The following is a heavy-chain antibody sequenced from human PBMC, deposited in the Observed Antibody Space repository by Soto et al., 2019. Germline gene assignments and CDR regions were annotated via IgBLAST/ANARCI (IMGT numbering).Heavy chain of an antibody. Sequence: QVQLVQSGAEVKKPGSSVKVSCKASGGTFSSYTISWVRQAPGQGLEWMGRIMPILGLANYAQKFQGRVTITADKSTGTAYMELRSLRSEDTAVYYCANPPRYWGQGTLVTVSS. V-gene: IGHV1-69*02. CDR2: IMPILGLA. J-gene: IGHJ4*02. CDR3: ANPPRY. CDR1: GGTFSSYT.